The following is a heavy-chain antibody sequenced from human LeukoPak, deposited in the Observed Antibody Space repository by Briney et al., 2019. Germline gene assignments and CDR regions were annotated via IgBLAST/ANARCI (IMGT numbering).Heavy chain of an antibody. J-gene: IGHJ5*02. CDR3: ARRAAVAGTFAP. CDR1: GFTFSSYS. D-gene: IGHD6-19*01. CDR2: ISSSSSTI. Sequence: GGSLRLSCAASGFTFSSYSMNWVRQSPGKGLEGVSYISSSSSTIYYADSVKGRFTISRDNAKNSLYLQMNSLRAEDTAVYYCARRAAVAGTFAPWGQGTLVTVYS. V-gene: IGHV3-48*01.